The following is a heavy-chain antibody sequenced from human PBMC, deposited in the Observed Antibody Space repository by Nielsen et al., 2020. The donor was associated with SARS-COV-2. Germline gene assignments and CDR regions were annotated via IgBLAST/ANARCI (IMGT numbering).Heavy chain of an antibody. D-gene: IGHD3-10*01. CDR2: MNPNSGNS. CDR3: ARGDRSGVTTDAFDI. Sequence: GGSLRLSCKASGYTFTSYDINWVRQATGQGLEWMGWMNPNSGNSGYAQKFQGRVTMTRNTSISTAYMELSSLRSEDTAVYYCARGDRSGVTTDAFDIWGQGTMVTVSS. J-gene: IGHJ3*02. V-gene: IGHV1-8*01. CDR1: GYTFTSYD.